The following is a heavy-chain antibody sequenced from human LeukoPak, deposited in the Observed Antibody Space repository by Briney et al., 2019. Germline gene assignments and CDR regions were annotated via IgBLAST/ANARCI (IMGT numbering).Heavy chain of an antibody. CDR2: ISSSGSTI. J-gene: IGHJ6*02. Sequence: PGGSLRLSCAAFGFTFSSYEMNWVRQAPGKGLEWVSYISSSGSTIYYADSVKGRFTISRDNAKNSLYLQMNSLRAEDTAVYYCARGRYYYGMDVWGQGTTVTVSS. CDR1: GFTFSSYE. CDR3: ARGRYYYGMDV. V-gene: IGHV3-48*03.